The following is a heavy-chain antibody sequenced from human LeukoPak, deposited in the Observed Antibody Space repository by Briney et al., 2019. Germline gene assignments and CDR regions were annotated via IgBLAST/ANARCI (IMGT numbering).Heavy chain of an antibody. V-gene: IGHV3-30*02. CDR2: IRYDGSNK. CDR1: GFTFSSYG. J-gene: IGHJ6*03. CDR3: AREGIHHYYYYMDV. D-gene: IGHD5-18*01. Sequence: GGSLRLSCAASGFTFSSYGMHWVRQAPGKGLEWVAFIRYDGSNKYYADSVKGRFTISRDNAKNSLYLQMNSLRAEDTAVYYCAREGIHHYYYYMDVWGKGTTVTVSS.